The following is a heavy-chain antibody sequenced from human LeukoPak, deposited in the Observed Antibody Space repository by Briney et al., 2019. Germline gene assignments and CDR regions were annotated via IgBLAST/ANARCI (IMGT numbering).Heavy chain of an antibody. V-gene: IGHV1-18*01. J-gene: IGHJ4*02. CDR1: GYTFTNYG. D-gene: IGHD3-10*01. CDR3: SRRMNSGSYYPSYYFDC. CDR2: ISTFNGNT. Sequence: ASVKVSCKASGYTFTNYGFSWVRQAPGQGLEWMGWISTFNGNTNYAPNLQDRVTMTTDTSTSTAYMELRSLRSADTAVYFCSRRMNSGSYYPSYYFDCWGQGTLVTAAS.